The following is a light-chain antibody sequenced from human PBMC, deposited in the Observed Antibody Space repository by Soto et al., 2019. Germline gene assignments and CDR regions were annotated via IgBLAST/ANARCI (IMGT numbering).Light chain of an antibody. V-gene: IGKV1-12*01. CDR3: QQVNTYPLT. Sequence: DIQMTQSPSSVSASVGDRVTITCRASQDISSWVAWYQQKPGKAPKLLISAASSLQSGVPRRFSGSGSGTDFTLTISSLQPEDFGTYYCQQVNTYPLTFGGGTKVDIK. CDR1: QDISSW. J-gene: IGKJ4*01. CDR2: AAS.